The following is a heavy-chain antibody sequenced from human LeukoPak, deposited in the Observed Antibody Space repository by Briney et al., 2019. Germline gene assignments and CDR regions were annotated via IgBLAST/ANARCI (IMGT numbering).Heavy chain of an antibody. J-gene: IGHJ6*02. CDR2: INHSGST. CDR3: ARAGIAVAGRIYYYYYYGMDV. V-gene: IGHV4-34*01. Sequence: SETLSLTCAVYGGSFSGYYWSWIRQPPGKGLEWIGEINHSGSTNYNPSLKSRVTISVDTSKNQFSLKLSSVTAADTAVYYCARAGIAVAGRIYYYYYYGMDVWGQGTTVTVSS. CDR1: GGSFSGYY. D-gene: IGHD6-19*01.